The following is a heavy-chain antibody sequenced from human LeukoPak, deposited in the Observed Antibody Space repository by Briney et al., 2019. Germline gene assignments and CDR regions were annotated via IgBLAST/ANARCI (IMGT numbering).Heavy chain of an antibody. V-gene: IGHV3-23*01. Sequence: GGSLRLSCAASGFTFSSYAMSWVRQAPGKGLEWVSAISGSGGSTYYADSVKGRFTISRDNSKNTLYLQMNSLRAEDTAVCYCAKDTGYYDSSGYNFDYWGQGTLVTVSS. CDR2: ISGSGGST. J-gene: IGHJ4*02. D-gene: IGHD3-22*01. CDR3: AKDTGYYDSSGYNFDY. CDR1: GFTFSSYA.